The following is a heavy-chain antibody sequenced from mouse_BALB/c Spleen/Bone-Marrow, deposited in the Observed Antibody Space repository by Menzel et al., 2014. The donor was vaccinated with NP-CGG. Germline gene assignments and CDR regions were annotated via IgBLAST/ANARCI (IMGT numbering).Heavy chain of an antibody. CDR3: ANYYYGSSLFAY. D-gene: IGHD1-1*01. Sequence: VQLKQSGAELVKPGASVKLSCTASGLNIKDTYMHWVKQRPERGLEWIGRIDPANGNTKYDPKFQGKATITADTSSNTAYLQLSSLTSEDTAVYYCANYYYGSSLFAYWGQGTLVTVSA. CDR2: IDPANGNT. V-gene: IGHV14-3*02. CDR1: GLNIKDTY. J-gene: IGHJ3*01.